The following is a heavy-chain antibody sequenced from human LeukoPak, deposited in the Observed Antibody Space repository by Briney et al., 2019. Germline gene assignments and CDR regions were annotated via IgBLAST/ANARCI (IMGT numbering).Heavy chain of an antibody. CDR2: INPNSGGT. D-gene: IGHD3-16*02. CDR3: ARDTGRYVWGSYRYTYGY. CDR1: GYTFTGYY. J-gene: IGHJ4*02. Sequence: ASVKVSCKASGYTFTGYYMHWVRQAPGQGLEWMGWINPNSGGTNYAQKFQGRVTMTRDTSISTAYMELSRLRSDDTAVYYCARDTGRYVWGSYRYTYGYWGQGTLVTVSS. V-gene: IGHV1-2*02.